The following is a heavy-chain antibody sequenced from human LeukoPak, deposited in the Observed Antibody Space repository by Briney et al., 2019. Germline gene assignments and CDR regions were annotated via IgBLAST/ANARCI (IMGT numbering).Heavy chain of an antibody. V-gene: IGHV4-59*12. CDR1: GDSISSSY. CDR3: ARETYYYGSGSYIPTYYYYMDV. J-gene: IGHJ6*03. D-gene: IGHD3-10*01. CDR2: IYYSGST. Sequence: SETLSLTCNVSGDSISSSYWSWIRQPPGKGLEWIGYIYYSGSTNYNPSLKSRVTISVDTSKNQFSLKLSSVTAADTAVYYCARETYYYGSGSYIPTYYYYMDVWGKGTTVTVSS.